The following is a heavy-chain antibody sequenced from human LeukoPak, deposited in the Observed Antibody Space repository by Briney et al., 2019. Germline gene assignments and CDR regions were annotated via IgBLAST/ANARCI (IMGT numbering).Heavy chain of an antibody. CDR3: ARPTITFGGVPQAFGY. CDR1: GYTFTSYG. V-gene: IGHV1-18*04. D-gene: IGHD3-16*01. J-gene: IGHJ4*02. Sequence: ASVKVSCKASGYTFTSYGISWVRQAPGQGLEWMGWISAYNGNTNYAQRLQGRVTMTTDTSTSTAYMELRSLRSDDTAVYYCARPTITFGGVPQAFGYWGQGTLVTVSS. CDR2: ISAYNGNT.